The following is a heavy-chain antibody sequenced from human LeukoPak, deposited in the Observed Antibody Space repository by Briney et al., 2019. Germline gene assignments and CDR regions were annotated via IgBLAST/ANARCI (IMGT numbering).Heavy chain of an antibody. CDR1: DDSSTMYY. V-gene: IGHV4-4*07. CDR3: AREESDWSSLGYYYHYMDV. J-gene: IGHJ6*03. D-gene: IGHD3-9*01. CDR2: VYTSGST. Sequence: SETLSLTCTVSDDSSTMYYWTWIRQPAGKGLEWIGRVYTSGSTNYKPSLKSRVTISVDASKNQFSLKLGSVTAADTAIYYCAREESDWSSLGYYYHYMDVWGKGTTVTISS.